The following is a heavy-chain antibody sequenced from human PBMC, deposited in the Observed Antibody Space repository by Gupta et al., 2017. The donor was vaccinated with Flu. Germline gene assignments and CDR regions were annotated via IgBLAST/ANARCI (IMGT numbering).Heavy chain of an antibody. Sequence: APGKGLEWVSGINWNSDTTGYADSVKGRFTISRDNAKNSLYLQMNSLRAEDTAFFYCVKGANTILNRGGKFDPWGQGTLVTVSS. J-gene: IGHJ5*02. V-gene: IGHV3-9*01. D-gene: IGHD3-10*01. CDR3: VKGANTILNRGGKFDP. CDR2: INWNSDTT.